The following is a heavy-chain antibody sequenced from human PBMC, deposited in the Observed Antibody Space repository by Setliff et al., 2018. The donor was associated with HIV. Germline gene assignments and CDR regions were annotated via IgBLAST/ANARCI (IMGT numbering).Heavy chain of an antibody. D-gene: IGHD6-13*01. CDR2: IYNSAST. V-gene: IGHV4-59*01. J-gene: IGHJ6*02. Sequence: SETLSLTCTVSGGSISSNYWSWMRQPPGKGLEWIGYIYNSASTSYNPSLKGRFTISRDNAKNALFLQMNSLRAEDTAVYYCARDLYSSSWYPAYYYYYGMDVWGQGTTVTVSS. CDR3: ARDLYSSSWYPAYYYYYGMDV. CDR1: GGSISSNY.